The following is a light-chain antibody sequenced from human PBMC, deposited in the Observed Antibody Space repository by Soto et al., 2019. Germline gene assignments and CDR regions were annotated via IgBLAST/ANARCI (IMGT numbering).Light chain of an antibody. Sequence: EIVLTQSPGTLSLSPGERATLSCRASQSVSSNFLAWYQEKPGQAPRLLIYGASSRATGIPDRFSGSGSGTDFTLTISRLEPEDFAVYYCRQYCRSLGFAFGGGTRLEIK. CDR2: GAS. CDR3: RQYCRSLGFA. V-gene: IGKV3-20*01. CDR1: QSVSSNF. J-gene: IGKJ5*01.